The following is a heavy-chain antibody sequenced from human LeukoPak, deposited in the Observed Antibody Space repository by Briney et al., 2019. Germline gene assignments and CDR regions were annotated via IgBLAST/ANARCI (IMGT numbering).Heavy chain of an antibody. V-gene: IGHV5-51*01. D-gene: IGHD3-22*01. CDR3: ATPGRYYYDSSGYDDHYYYGMDV. CDR1: GYSFTSYW. Sequence: GESLKISCKGSGYSFTSYWIGWVRQMPGKGLEWMGIIYPGDSDTRYSPSFQGQVTISADKSISTAYLQWSSLKASDTAMYYCATPGRYYYDSSGYDDHYYYGMDVWGQGTTVTVSS. J-gene: IGHJ6*02. CDR2: IYPGDSDT.